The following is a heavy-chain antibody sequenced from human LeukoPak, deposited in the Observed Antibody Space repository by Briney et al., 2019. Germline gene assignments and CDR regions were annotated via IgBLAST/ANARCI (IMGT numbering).Heavy chain of an antibody. D-gene: IGHD1-26*01. V-gene: IGHV3-7*01. CDR1: GFTVSSNY. Sequence: GGSLRLSCAASGFTVSSNYMSWVRQAPGKGLEWVANIKQDGSEKYYVDSVKGRFTISRDNAKNSLYLQMNSLRAEDTAVYYCARDLVGATPDYWGQGTLVTVSS. CDR3: ARDLVGATPDY. CDR2: IKQDGSEK. J-gene: IGHJ4*02.